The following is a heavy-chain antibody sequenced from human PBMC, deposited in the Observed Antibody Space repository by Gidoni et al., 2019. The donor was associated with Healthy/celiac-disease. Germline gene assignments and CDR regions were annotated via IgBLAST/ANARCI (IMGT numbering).Heavy chain of an antibody. CDR3: AREAYYYDSSGYELGGYYYYGMDV. Sequence: QVQLQESGPGLVKPSETLSLTCTVSGGSVSSGIHYWSWIRQPPGKGLEWIGYIYYSGSTNYNPSLKSRVTISVDTSKNQFSLKLSSVTAADTAVYYCAREAYYYDSSGYELGGYYYYGMDVWGQGTTVTVSS. J-gene: IGHJ6*02. CDR2: IYYSGST. D-gene: IGHD3-22*01. V-gene: IGHV4-61*01. CDR1: GGSVSSGIHY.